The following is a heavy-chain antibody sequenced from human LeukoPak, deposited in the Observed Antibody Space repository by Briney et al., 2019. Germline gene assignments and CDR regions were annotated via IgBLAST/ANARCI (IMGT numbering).Heavy chain of an antibody. J-gene: IGHJ3*02. CDR3: ARDRGTLTAIDAFDI. CDR1: GGSISSHY. Sequence: SETLSLTCTVSGGSISSHYWSWIRQPPGKGLEWIGYIFYSGNTNYNPSLKSRVTISVDTSKNQFSLKLSSVTAADTAAYFCARDRGTLTAIDAFDIWCRGTVVTVSS. V-gene: IGHV4-59*11. CDR2: IFYSGNT. D-gene: IGHD1-14*01.